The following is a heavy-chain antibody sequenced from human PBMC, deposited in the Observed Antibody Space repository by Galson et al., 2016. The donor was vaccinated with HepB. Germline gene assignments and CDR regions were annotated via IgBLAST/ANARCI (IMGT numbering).Heavy chain of an antibody. CDR1: GGSISSDNW. Sequence: SETLSLTCAVSGGSISSDNWWSWVRQAPGKGLEWIGEIYHSGDAKYNPSLKSRITMSVDTSKNHFSLNLNSVTAADTAVYYCARDSLRKWNVDDLTNDWGQGTTVTVSS. J-gene: IGHJ6*02. CDR3: ARDSLRKWNVDDLTND. CDR2: IYHSGDA. D-gene: IGHD1-1*01. V-gene: IGHV4-4*02.